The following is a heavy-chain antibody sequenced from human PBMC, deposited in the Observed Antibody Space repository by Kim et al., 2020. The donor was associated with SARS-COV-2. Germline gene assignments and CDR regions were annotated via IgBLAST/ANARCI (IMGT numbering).Heavy chain of an antibody. Sequence: TFHANCVKGQFTISRANAKSTVYLQMNSLRAGDTAVYYCTKQTWVSDWFDPWGQGTLVTVSS. V-gene: IGHV3-23*01. CDR3: TKQTWVSDWFDP. J-gene: IGHJ5*02. D-gene: IGHD3-10*01. CDR2: T.